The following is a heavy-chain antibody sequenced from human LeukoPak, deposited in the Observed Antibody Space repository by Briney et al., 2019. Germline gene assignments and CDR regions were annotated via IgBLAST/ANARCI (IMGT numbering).Heavy chain of an antibody. J-gene: IGHJ4*02. CDR3: TRIFYYGTRGYYPDY. CDR1: GFTFSDHH. D-gene: IGHD3-22*01. V-gene: IGHV3-72*01. Sequence: GGSLRLSCAASGFTFSDHHMDWVRQAPGKGLEWIGRSKNKDNAYSTVYAASVKGRFTFSRDDTRDSLYLQMNSLKTEDTAVYYCTRIFYYGTRGYYPDYWGQGTLVTVSS. CDR2: SKNKDNAYST.